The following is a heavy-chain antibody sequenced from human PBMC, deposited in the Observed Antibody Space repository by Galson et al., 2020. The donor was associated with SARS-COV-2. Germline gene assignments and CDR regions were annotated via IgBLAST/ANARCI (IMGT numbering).Heavy chain of an antibody. CDR2: IIPIFGTA. V-gene: IGHV1-69*13. D-gene: IGHD3-3*01. Sequence: SVKASCKASGGTFISYAISWVRQAPGQGLEWMGGIIPIFGTAHYAQKFQGGVTITADESTSTAYMELSSLRAEDTAVYYCAKGGWVGSGSYMYDYYYMDVWGKGTTVTVSS. CDR1: GGTFISYA. J-gene: IGHJ6*03. CDR3: AKGGWVGSGSYMYDYYYMDV.